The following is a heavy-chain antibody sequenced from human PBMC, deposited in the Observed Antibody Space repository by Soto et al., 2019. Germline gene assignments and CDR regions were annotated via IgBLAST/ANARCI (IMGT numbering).Heavy chain of an antibody. CDR1: GGTFSSYA. D-gene: IGHD2-15*01. CDR2: IIPIFGTA. CDR3: ARGPRGWELLPFYYYGMDV. J-gene: IGHJ6*02. V-gene: IGHV1-69*13. Sequence: SVKLACNASGGTFSSYAISWARQAPGQGREWMGGIIPIFGTASYAQKFQGRVTITADESTSTAYMELSSLRSEDTAVYYCARGPRGWELLPFYYYGMDVWGQGTTVTVSS.